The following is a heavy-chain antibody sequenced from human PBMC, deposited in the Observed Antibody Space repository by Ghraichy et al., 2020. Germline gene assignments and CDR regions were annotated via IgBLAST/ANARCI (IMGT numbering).Heavy chain of an antibody. CDR3: ARVQGSFDY. CDR2: IYYGGRT. CDR1: GDSISSYY. J-gene: IGHJ4*02. Sequence: SETLSLTCTVSGDSISSYYWSWIRQTPGKGLEWIAYIYYGGRTNYNPSLRSRVTISLDTSKNQVSLKLTSVTAADTAVYYCARVQGSFDYWGQGTLVTVSS. V-gene: IGHV4-59*01.